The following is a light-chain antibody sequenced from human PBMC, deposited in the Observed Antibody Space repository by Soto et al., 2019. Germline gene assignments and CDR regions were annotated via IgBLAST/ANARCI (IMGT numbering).Light chain of an antibody. Sequence: DIPMTQSPSSLSASVGDRVTITCRASQGINTYVAWYQQKPGKPPKLLIYAASTLQSGVPSRCSGSGSGTDFTLTINSLQPEDVATYSCQKYSSVPVFGPGTKVYIK. CDR3: QKYSSVPV. V-gene: IGKV1-27*01. CDR1: QGINTY. CDR2: AAS. J-gene: IGKJ3*01.